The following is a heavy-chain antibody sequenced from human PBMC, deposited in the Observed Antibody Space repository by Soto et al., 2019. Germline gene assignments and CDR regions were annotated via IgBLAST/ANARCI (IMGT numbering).Heavy chain of an antibody. CDR3: AKEGSPPFFQH. Sequence: GGSLRLSCAASGFTFSNYAMSWVRQAPGKGPEWVSAVSGSGDKTYYLESVKGRFTISRDNSKNTVSLQMNSLRADDTAVYYCAKEGSPPFFQHWGQGTLVTVSS. D-gene: IGHD3-10*01. V-gene: IGHV3-23*01. J-gene: IGHJ4*02. CDR2: VSGSGDKT. CDR1: GFTFSNYA.